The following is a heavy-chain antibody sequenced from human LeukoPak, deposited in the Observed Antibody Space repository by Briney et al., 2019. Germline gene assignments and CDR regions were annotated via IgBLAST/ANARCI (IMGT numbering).Heavy chain of an antibody. J-gene: IGHJ4*02. CDR1: GFTFSTYA. Sequence: GSLRLSCAASGFTFSTYAMSWIRQPPGKGLEWIGEINHSGSTNYNPSLKSRVTISVDTSKNQFSLKLSSVTAADTAVYYCARGGHYYGSGHLHYFDYWGQGTLVTVSS. CDR3: ARGGHYYGSGHLHYFDY. CDR2: INHSGST. V-gene: IGHV4-34*01. D-gene: IGHD3-10*01.